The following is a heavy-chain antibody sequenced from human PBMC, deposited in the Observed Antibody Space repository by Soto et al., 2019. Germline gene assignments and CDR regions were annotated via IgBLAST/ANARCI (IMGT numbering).Heavy chain of an antibody. J-gene: IGHJ4*02. CDR3: ARSHY. CDR1: GFTVSSNY. Sequence: GGSLRLSCAASGFTVSSNYMSWVRQAPGKGLEWVAVISYDGSNKYYADSVKGRFTISRDNSKNTLYLQMNSLRAEDTAVYYCARSHYWGQGTLVTVSS. V-gene: IGHV3-30*03. CDR2: ISYDGSNK.